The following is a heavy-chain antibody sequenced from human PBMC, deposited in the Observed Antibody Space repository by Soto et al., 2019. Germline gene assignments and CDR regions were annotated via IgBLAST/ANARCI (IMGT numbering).Heavy chain of an antibody. CDR3: ARGFRRGSGSYYNVGSYYYYYGMDV. V-gene: IGHV1-46*03. Sequence: GASVKVSCKASGYTFTSYYMHWVRQAPGQGPEWMGIINPSGGSTSYAQKFQGRVTMTRDTSTSTVYMELSSLRSEDTAVYYCARGFRRGSGSYYNVGSYYYYYGMDVWGQGTTVTVSS. J-gene: IGHJ6*02. CDR1: GYTFTSYY. D-gene: IGHD3-10*01. CDR2: INPSGGST.